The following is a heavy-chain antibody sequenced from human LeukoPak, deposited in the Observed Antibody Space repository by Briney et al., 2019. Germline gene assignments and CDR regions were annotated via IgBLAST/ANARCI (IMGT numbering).Heavy chain of an antibody. V-gene: IGHV4-4*07. Sequence: SETLSLTCTVSGGSISDYYWSWVRQPVGKGLEWIGHIYRSGSTNYNPSLESRVTMSVDTSKNQFSLKLSSVTAADTAVYYCARIFQYSSSWYFDYWGQGTLVTVSS. CDR3: ARIFQYSSSWYFDY. CDR1: GGSISDYY. D-gene: IGHD6-13*01. CDR2: IYRSGST. J-gene: IGHJ4*02.